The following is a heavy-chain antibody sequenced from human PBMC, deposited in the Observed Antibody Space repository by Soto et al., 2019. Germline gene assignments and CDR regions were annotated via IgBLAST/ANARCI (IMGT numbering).Heavy chain of an antibody. CDR3: ATSNGYSYGWGDYFDY. V-gene: IGHV1-69*01. Sequence: QVQLVQSGAEVKKPGSSVKVSCKASGGTFSSYAISWVRQAPGQGLEWMGGIIPIFGTANYAQKFQGRVTITADESTSTAYIELSNLRSEDTAVYYCATSNGYSYGWGDYFDYWGQGTLVTVSS. D-gene: IGHD5-18*01. CDR1: GGTFSSYA. CDR2: IIPIFGTA. J-gene: IGHJ4*02.